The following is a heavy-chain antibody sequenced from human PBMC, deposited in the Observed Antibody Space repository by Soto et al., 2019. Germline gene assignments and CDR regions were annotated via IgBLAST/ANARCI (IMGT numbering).Heavy chain of an antibody. CDR2: INPNSGGT. CDR1: GYTSTGYY. V-gene: IGHV1-2*04. D-gene: IGHD3-3*01. J-gene: IGHJ5*02. Sequence: GASVKVSCKASGYTSTGYYMHWVRQAPGQGLEWMGWINPNSGGTNYAQKFQGWVTMTRDTSISTAYMELSRLRSEDTAVYYCAAEDYDFWSGVYNWFDPWGQGTLVTVSS. CDR3: AAEDYDFWSGVYNWFDP.